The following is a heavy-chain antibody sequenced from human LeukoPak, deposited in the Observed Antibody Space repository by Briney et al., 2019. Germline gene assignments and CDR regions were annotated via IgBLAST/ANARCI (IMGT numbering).Heavy chain of an antibody. V-gene: IGHV3-48*04. CDR2: ISSSGTI. J-gene: IGHJ4*02. Sequence: QSGGSLRLSCAASGFTFSNYRFNWVRQAPGKGLEWVSHISSSGTIYYADSEKGRATISRDNAKNSLYLQMNSLRAEDTAVYYCARPAYCGGNCYYFPDYWGQGTLVTVSS. D-gene: IGHD2-21*02. CDR1: GFTFSNYR. CDR3: ARPAYCGGNCYYFPDY.